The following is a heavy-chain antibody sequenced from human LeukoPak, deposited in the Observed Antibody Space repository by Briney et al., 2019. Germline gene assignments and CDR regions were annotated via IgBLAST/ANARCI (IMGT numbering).Heavy chain of an antibody. J-gene: IGHJ4*02. CDR2: IYYSGST. D-gene: IGHD3-22*01. Sequence: SETLSLTCTVSGGSISSYYWSWIRQPPGKGLEWIGYIYYSGSTNYNPSLKSRVTISVDTSKNQLSLKLSSVTAADTAVYSCARASYDSSGYFLLDYWGQGTLVTVSS. CDR1: GGSISSYY. CDR3: ARASYDSSGYFLLDY. V-gene: IGHV4-59*01.